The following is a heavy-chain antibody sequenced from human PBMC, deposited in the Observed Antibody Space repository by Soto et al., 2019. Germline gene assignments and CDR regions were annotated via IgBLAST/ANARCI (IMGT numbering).Heavy chain of an antibody. D-gene: IGHD6-6*01. CDR1: GGSISSSSYY. J-gene: IGHJ4*02. CDR2: IYYSGST. V-gene: IGHV4-39*01. Sequence: PSETLSLTCTVSGGSISSSSYYWGWIRQPPGKGLEWIGSIYYSGSTYYNPSLKSRVTISVDTSKNQFSLKLSSVTAADTAVYYCARYSSSLERFDYSGQGTLVTVSS. CDR3: ARYSSSLERFDY.